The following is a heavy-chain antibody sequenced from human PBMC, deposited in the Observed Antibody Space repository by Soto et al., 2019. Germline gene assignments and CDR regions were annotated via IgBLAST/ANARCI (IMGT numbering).Heavy chain of an antibody. Sequence: SETLSLTCTVSGGYMSGYYWTWIRQPPGKALEWIGYIYSSGSTNYNPSLNSRVTISLDTSKNQFYLKLSPVNAADTAVYYCVRQRRIEGDYGDYKHIDYWGQGTLVTVS. D-gene: IGHD4-17*01. CDR2: IYSSGST. CDR3: VRQRRIEGDYGDYKHIDY. V-gene: IGHV4-59*08. J-gene: IGHJ4*02. CDR1: GGYMSGYY.